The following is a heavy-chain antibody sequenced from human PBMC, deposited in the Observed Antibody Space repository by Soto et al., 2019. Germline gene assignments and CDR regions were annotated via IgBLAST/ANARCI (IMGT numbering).Heavy chain of an antibody. CDR1: GFSFSDYP. V-gene: IGHV3-30*04. Sequence: QVQLVESGGGVVQPGRSLSLSCAASGFSFSDYPMHWVRQAPGKGLEWVASISSTGMKEYYGDSVKGRLTISRDSSNNTLYRQMSSLRAEDTAVYYCARESWYSDSSGNYFSNYFDSWGQGTLVTVSS. CDR3: ARESWYSDSSGNYFSNYFDS. J-gene: IGHJ4*02. CDR2: ISSTGMKE. D-gene: IGHD3-22*01.